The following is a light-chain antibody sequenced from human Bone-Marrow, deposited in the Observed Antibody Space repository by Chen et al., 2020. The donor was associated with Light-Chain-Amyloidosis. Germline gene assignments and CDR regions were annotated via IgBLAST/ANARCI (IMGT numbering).Light chain of an antibody. CDR3: QVWDRGSDRPV. CDR1: NIGSTS. V-gene: IGLV3-21*02. CDR2: DDS. J-gene: IGLJ3*02. Sequence: SYVLTQPSSVSVAPGQTATIACGGNNIGSTSVHWYQQTPGQAPLLVVYDDSDRPSGIPGRLAGSNAGTTATLTISRVEAGDEADYCCQVWDRGSDRPVFGGGTKLTVL.